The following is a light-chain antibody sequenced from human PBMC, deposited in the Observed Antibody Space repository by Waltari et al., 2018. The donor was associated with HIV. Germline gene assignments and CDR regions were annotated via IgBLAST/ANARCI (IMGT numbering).Light chain of an antibody. CDR1: QSVSSN. CDR3: QQYNNWPRT. J-gene: IGKJ1*01. CDR2: GAS. V-gene: IGKV3-15*01. Sequence: EIVMTQSPATLSVSPGERATLSCRASQSVSSNLAWYQQKPGQAPRLLIYGASTRATGSPARFSGSGSETEFTPTISSLQSEDFAVYYCQQYNNWPRTFGQGTKVEIK.